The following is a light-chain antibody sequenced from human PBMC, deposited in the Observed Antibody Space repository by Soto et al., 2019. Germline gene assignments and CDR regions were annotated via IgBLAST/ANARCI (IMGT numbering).Light chain of an antibody. V-gene: IGKV1-5*03. J-gene: IGKJ1*01. CDR3: QHYNSYSEA. Sequence: DIQMTQSPSTLSGSTEDRVTITFRASQTISSWLAWYQQKPGKAPKLLIYKASTLKSGVPSRFSGSGSGTEFTLTISSLQPDDFATYYCQHYNSYSEAFGQGTKVDIK. CDR2: KAS. CDR1: QTISSW.